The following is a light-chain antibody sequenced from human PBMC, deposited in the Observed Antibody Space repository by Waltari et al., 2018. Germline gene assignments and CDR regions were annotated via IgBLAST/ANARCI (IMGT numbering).Light chain of an antibody. Sequence: DIVMTQTPLSLPVTLGEPASISCRSSQSLLDSEDGNTYLEWYLQKPGQSPQLLIYGVSNRASGVPDRFSGSGSDTDFTLKISRVEAEDVGVYYCMQALEFPFTFGPGTKLDIK. J-gene: IGKJ3*01. V-gene: IGKV2-40*01. CDR1: QSLLDSEDGNTY. CDR3: MQALEFPFT. CDR2: GVS.